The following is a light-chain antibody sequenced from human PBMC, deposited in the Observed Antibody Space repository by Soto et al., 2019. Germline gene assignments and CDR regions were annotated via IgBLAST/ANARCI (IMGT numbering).Light chain of an antibody. V-gene: IGKV4-1*01. J-gene: IGKJ4*01. CDR1: QSVLYSTNNKNY. Sequence: DIVMTQSPDSLAVSLAERATINCKSSQSVLYSTNNKNYLAWYQQKPGQPPKLLIYWAATRESGVHDRFSGSGSATDFTLTISSLQAEDVAVYYCQQYYITPLTFGGGTKVEIK. CDR3: QQYYITPLT. CDR2: WAA.